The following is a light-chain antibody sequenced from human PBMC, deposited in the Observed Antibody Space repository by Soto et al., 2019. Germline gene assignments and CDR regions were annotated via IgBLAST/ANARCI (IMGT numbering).Light chain of an antibody. CDR3: QQNYSRPWT. J-gene: IGKJ1*01. V-gene: IGKV1-5*03. CDR1: QGVSRW. Sequence: IEMTQSPSTLSAAVGDRVTFSCRASQGVSRWLAWYQQKPGQAPRLLIYKASSVASGVPARFSGSGSGADFTLTISRLQTEDFAAYYCQQNYSRPWTFGPGTKVDIK. CDR2: KAS.